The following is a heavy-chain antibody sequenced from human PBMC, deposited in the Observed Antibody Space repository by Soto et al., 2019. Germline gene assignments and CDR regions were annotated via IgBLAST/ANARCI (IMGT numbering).Heavy chain of an antibody. CDR1: GFTFDDYA. CDR3: AKDMKVTMVRGEFDY. V-gene: IGHV3-9*01. CDR2: ISWNSGSI. D-gene: IGHD3-10*01. J-gene: IGHJ4*02. Sequence: EVQLVESGGGLVQPGRSLRLSCAASGFTFDDYAMHWVRQAPGKGLEWVSGISWNSGSIGYADSVKGRFTISRDNAKNSLYLQMNSLRAEDTTLYYCAKDMKVTMVRGEFDYWGQGTLVTVSS.